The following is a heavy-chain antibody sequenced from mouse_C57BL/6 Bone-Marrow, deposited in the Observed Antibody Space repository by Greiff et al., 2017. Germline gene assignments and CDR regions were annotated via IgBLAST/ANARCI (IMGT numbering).Heavy chain of an antibody. V-gene: IGHV1-9*01. D-gene: IGHD1-1*01. CDR1: GYKFTGYW. J-gene: IGHJ2*01. CDR2: ILPGSGST. CDR3: ARCDTTVVEGY. Sequence: QVQLQQSGAELMKPGASVKLSCKATGYKFTGYWIEWVKQRPGHGLEWIGEILPGSGSTTSNEKFQGKATFTADTSSHTAYMQLSSLTTEDSAIYYCARCDTTVVEGYWVQGTTLTVSS.